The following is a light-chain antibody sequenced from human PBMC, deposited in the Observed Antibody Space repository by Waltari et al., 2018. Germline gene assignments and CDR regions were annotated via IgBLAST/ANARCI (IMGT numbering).Light chain of an antibody. CDR2: AAS. CDR1: QGISSY. Sequence: DIQLTQSPSFLSASVGYRVTITCRASQGISSYLALYQQKPGKAPKRLIYAASTVQSGVPSRFSGSGSGTEVTLTISSLQPEDFATYYCQQLNSYLLFTFGPGTKVDIK. J-gene: IGKJ3*01. V-gene: IGKV1-9*01. CDR3: QQLNSYLLFT.